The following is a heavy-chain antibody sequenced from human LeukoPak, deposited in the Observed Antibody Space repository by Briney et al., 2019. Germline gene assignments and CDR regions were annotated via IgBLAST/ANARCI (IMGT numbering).Heavy chain of an antibody. CDR2: IYYSGST. CDR1: GGSISSYY. CDR3: ARDNPYDSSGYSYYYYMDV. J-gene: IGHJ6*03. V-gene: IGHV4-59*01. D-gene: IGHD3-22*01. Sequence: NSSETLSLTCTVSGGSISSYYWSWIRQPPGKGLEWIGYIYYSGSTNYNPSLKSRVTISVDTSKNQFSLKLSSVTAADTAVYYCARDNPYDSSGYSYYYYMDVWGKGTTVTVSS.